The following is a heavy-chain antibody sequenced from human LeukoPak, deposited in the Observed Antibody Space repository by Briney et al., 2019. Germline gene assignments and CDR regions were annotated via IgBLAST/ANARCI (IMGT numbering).Heavy chain of an antibody. CDR1: GFTFSDYA. J-gene: IGHJ4*02. Sequence: GGSLRLSCAASGFTFSDYAMSWVRQAPGKGLEWVSAISGRGDSTYYADSLKGRFIISRDRSKNTLYLQMSSLRAEDTAVYYCAKTRAAAGVPRDYSDYWGQGTLVTVSS. V-gene: IGHV3-23*01. CDR2: ISGRGDST. CDR3: AKTRAAAGVPRDYSDY. D-gene: IGHD6-13*01.